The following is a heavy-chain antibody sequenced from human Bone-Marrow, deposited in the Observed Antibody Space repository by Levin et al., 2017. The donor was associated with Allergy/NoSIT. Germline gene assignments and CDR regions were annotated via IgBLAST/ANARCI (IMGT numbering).Heavy chain of an antibody. CDR2: VYSSGTA. V-gene: IGHV4-61*02. Sequence: SQTLSLTCTVSGGSIGSGNYYWSWIRQPAGKGLEWIGRVYSSGTAENNPPLKSRVDISIDTSKNLFSMNLTSVTAADTAVYYCARRGYDSVDYWGQGTLVTVSS. J-gene: IGHJ4*02. D-gene: IGHD5-12*01. CDR1: GGSIGSGNYY. CDR3: ARRGYDSVDY.